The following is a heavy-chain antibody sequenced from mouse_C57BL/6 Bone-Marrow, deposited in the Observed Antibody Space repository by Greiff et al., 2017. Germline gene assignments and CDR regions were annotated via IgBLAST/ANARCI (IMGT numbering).Heavy chain of an antibody. CDR3: ARSTVVAHFDY. Sequence: VKLQESGTELVKPGASVKLSCKASGYTFTSYWMHWVKQRPGQGLEWIGNINPSNGGTNYNEKFKSKATLTVDKSSSTAYMQLSSLTSEDSAVYYCARSTVVAHFDYWGQGTTLTVSS. CDR1: GYTFTSYW. CDR2: INPSNGGT. D-gene: IGHD1-1*01. J-gene: IGHJ2*01. V-gene: IGHV1-53*01.